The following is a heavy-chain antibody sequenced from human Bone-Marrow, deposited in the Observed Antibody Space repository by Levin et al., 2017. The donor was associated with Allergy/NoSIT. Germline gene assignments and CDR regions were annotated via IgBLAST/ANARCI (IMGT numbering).Heavy chain of an antibody. J-gene: IGHJ5*02. V-gene: IGHV1-69*06. D-gene: IGHD2-2*01. CDR2: IIPIFGTA. Sequence: PWASVKVSCKASGGTFSSYAISWVRQAPGQGLEWMGGIIPIFGTANYAQKFQGRVTITADKSTSTAYMELSSLRSEDTAVYYCARECYCSSSRRWFDPWGQGTLVTVSS. CDR3: ARECYCSSSRRWFDP. CDR1: GGTFSSYA.